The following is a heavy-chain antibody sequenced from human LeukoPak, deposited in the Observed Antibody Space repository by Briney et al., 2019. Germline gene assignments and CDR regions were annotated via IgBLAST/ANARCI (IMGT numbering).Heavy chain of an antibody. CDR1: GGSFSGYH. CDR3: ARGLQQMAQTRSDYFDS. Sequence: PSETLSLTCAVYGGSFSGYHWGWIRQPPGKGLEWIGEMNHSGGANHNPPLKSRVAISVDTSKNQFSLKLTSVTAADTAVYFCARGLQQMAQTRSDYFDSWGQGTLVTVSS. V-gene: IGHV4-34*01. CDR2: MNHSGGA. J-gene: IGHJ4*02. D-gene: IGHD6-13*01.